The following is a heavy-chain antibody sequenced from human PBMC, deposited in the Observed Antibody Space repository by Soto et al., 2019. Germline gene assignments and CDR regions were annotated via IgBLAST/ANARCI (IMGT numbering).Heavy chain of an antibody. J-gene: IGHJ4*02. CDR3: ARANIAARPVDY. V-gene: IGHV4-31*03. D-gene: IGHD6-6*01. Sequence: QVQLQESGPGLVKPSQTLSLTCTVSGGSISSGGYYWSWIRQHPGKGLEWIGYSYYSGSTYYNPSLKSRVTISVDTSKNQFSLKLSSVTAADTAVYYCARANIAARPVDYWGQGTLVTVSS. CDR2: SYYSGST. CDR1: GGSISSGGYY.